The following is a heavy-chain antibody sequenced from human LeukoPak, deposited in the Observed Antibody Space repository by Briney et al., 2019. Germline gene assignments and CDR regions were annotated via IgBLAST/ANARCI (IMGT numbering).Heavy chain of an antibody. CDR2: IYHSGST. CDR1: GGSISSGGYS. CDR3: AIASNTVTTKYFDY. Sequence: SQTLSLTCAVSGGSISSGGYSWSWIRQPPGKGLEWIGYIYHSGSTYYNPSLKSRVTISVDRSKNQFSLKLSSVTAADTAVYYCAIASNTVTTKYFDYWGQGTLVTVSS. J-gene: IGHJ4*02. V-gene: IGHV4-30-2*01. D-gene: IGHD4-17*01.